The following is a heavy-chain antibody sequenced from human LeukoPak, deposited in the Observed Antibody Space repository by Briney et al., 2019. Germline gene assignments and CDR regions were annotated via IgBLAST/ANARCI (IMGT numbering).Heavy chain of an antibody. CDR1: GFTFSSYS. V-gene: IGHV3-48*04. D-gene: IGHD3-10*01. CDR3: ASTYGSGINFDY. J-gene: IGHJ4*02. CDR2: ISSSGSPI. Sequence: GGSLRLSCAASGFTFSSYSMNWVRQAPGKGLEWVSYISSSGSPIYYADSVKGRFTISRDNAKNSLYLQMNSLRAEDTAVYYCASTYGSGINFDYWGLGTLVTVSS.